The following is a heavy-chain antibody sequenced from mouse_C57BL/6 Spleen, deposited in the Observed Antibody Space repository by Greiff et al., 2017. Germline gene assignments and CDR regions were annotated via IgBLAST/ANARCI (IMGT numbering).Heavy chain of an antibody. CDR3: ARKAVRDLDY. CDR2: IDPSDSYT. Sequence: VQLQQPGAELVMPGASVKLSCKASGFTFTSYWMHWVKQRPGQGLEWIGEIDPSDSYTNYHQKFKGKSTLTVDKSSSTAYMQLSSRTSEASAVYYCARKAVRDLDYWGQGTTLTVSS. CDR1: GFTFTSYW. J-gene: IGHJ2*01. D-gene: IGHD6-1*01. V-gene: IGHV1-69*01.